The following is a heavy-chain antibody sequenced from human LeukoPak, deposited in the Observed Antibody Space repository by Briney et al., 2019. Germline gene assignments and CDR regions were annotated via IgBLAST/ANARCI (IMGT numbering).Heavy chain of an antibody. Sequence: GGSLRLSCAASGFTFSSYGMNWVRQAPGKGLEWVSSISSSSSYIYYADSVKGRFTISRDNAKNSLYLQMNSLRAEDTAVYYCASLVYRQDWFDPWGQGTLVTVSS. CDR1: GFTFSSYG. CDR2: ISSSSSYI. CDR3: ASLVYRQDWFDP. D-gene: IGHD2-2*02. J-gene: IGHJ5*02. V-gene: IGHV3-21*01.